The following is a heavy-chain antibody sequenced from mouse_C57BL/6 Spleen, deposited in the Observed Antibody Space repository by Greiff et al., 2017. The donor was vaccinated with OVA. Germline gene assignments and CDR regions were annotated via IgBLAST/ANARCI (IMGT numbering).Heavy chain of an antibody. D-gene: IGHD2-4*01. Sequence: VQLQQSGAELVKPGASVKMSCKASGYTFTSYWITWVKQRPGQGLEWIGDIYPGSGSTNYNEKFKSKATLTVDTSSSTAYMQLNSLTSEDSAVYYCARSDYDDYAMDYWGQGTSVTVSS. J-gene: IGHJ4*01. CDR3: ARSDYDDYAMDY. V-gene: IGHV1-55*01. CDR1: GYTFTSYW. CDR2: IYPGSGST.